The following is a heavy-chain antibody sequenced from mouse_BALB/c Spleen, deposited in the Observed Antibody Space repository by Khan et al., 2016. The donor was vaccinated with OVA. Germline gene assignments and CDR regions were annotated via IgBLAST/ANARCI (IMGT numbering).Heavy chain of an antibody. CDR1: GFSLNGYG. D-gene: IGHD2-10*01. CDR2: IWGDGST. V-gene: IGHV2-6-7*01. J-gene: IGHJ4*01. CDR3: DRAYYGNYREAMDY. Sequence: VELVESGPGLVAPSQSLSITCTVSGFSLNGYGVNWVRQPPGKGLEWLGMIWGDGSTDYNSALKSRLSISKDKSKSQVFLKMNSLQTDDTAMYYCDRAYYGNYREAMDYWGQRTSVTGSS.